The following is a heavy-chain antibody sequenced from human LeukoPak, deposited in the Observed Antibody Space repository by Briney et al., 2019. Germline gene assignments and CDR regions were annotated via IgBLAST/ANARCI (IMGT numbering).Heavy chain of an antibody. CDR3: ARARGYCSGGSCYGGAKTLYYFDY. CDR2: IYYSGST. V-gene: IGHV4-59*01. D-gene: IGHD2-15*01. J-gene: IGHJ4*02. Sequence: SETLSLTCTVSGGSISSYYWSWIRQPPGKGLEWIGYIYYSGSTNYNTSLKSRVTISVDTSKNQFSLKLSSVTAADTAVYYCARARGYCSGGSCYGGAKTLYYFDYWGQGTLVTVSS. CDR1: GGSISSYY.